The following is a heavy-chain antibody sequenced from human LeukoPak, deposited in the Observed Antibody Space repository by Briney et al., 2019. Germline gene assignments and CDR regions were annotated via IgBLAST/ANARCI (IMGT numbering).Heavy chain of an antibody. CDR3: ARDQGFLEWLLYGYFDY. V-gene: IGHV3-7*01. D-gene: IGHD3-3*01. J-gene: IGHJ4*02. Sequence: EPGGSLRLSCAASGFTFSSYWMSWVRQAPGKGREWVANIKQDGSEKYYVDSVKGRFTISRDNAKNSLYLQMNSLRAEDTAVYYCARDQGFLEWLLYGYFDYWGQGTLVTVSS. CDR1: GFTFSSYW. CDR2: IKQDGSEK.